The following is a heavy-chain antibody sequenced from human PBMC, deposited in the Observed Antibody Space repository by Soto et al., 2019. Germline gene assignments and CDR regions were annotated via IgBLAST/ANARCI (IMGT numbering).Heavy chain of an antibody. V-gene: IGHV3-21*01. CDR1: GFTFSSYS. CDR3: ARDSGYCSGCSCRRPDDY. J-gene: IGHJ4*02. CDR2: ISSSSSYI. Sequence: EVQLVESGGGLVKPGGSLRLSCAASGFTFSSYSMNWVRQAPGKGLEWVSSISSSSSYIYYADSVKGRFTISRDNAKNSLYLQMNSLRAEDTAVYYCARDSGYCSGCSCRRPDDYWGQGTLVTVSS. D-gene: IGHD2-15*01.